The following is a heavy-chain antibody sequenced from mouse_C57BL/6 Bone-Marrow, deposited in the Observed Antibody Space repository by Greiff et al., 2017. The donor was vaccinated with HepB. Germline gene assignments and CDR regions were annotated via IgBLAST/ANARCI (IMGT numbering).Heavy chain of an antibody. CDR1: GFNIKDDY. D-gene: IGHD1-1*01. V-gene: IGHV14-4*01. J-gene: IGHJ1*03. CDR2: IDPENGDP. CDR3: TSGFYFGSSRDCYFDV. Sequence: VQLQQSGAELVRPGASVKLSCTASGFNIKDDYMHWVMQRPEQGLEWIGWIDPENGDPEYASKFQGMATITADTSSNTADLQLSSLTSEDTAVYYVTSGFYFGSSRDCYFDVWGTGTTVTVSS.